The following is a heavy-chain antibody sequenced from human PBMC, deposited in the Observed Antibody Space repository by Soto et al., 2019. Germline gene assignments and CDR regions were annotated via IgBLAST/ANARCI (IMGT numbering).Heavy chain of an antibody. V-gene: IGHV4-34*01. J-gene: IGHJ4*02. CDR2: INHSGST. CDR1: GGSFSGYY. D-gene: IGHD3-10*01. CDR3: ARGASGVWFGESLNFDY. Sequence: QVQLQQWGAGLLKPSETLSLTCAVYGGSFSGYYWSWIRQPPGKGLEWIGEINHSGSTNYNPSLKRRVTISVDTSKNQFSLKLSSVTAADTAVYYCARGASGVWFGESLNFDYWGQGTLVTVSS.